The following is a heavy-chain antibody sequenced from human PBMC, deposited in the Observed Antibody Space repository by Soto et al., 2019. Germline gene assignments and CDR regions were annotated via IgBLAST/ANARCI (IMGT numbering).Heavy chain of an antibody. V-gene: IGHV3-30-3*01. Sequence: GGSLRLSCAASGFTFSSYAMHWVRQAPGKGLEWVAVISYDGSNKYYADSVKGRFTISRDNSKNTLYLQMNSLRAEDTAVYYCARGAGFNVEMATILFHWGQGTLVTVYS. CDR1: GFTFSSYA. J-gene: IGHJ4*02. CDR2: ISYDGSNK. D-gene: IGHD5-12*01. CDR3: ARGAGFNVEMATILFH.